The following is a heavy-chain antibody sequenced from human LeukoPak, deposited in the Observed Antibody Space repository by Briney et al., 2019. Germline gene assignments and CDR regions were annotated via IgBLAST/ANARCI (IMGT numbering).Heavy chain of an antibody. Sequence: GESLQIPCKGSGYSFTSYWIGWVRQMPGKGLEWMGIIYPGDSDTRYSPSFQGQVTISADKSISIAYLQWSSLKASDTAMYYCARRPSPYYYDSSGYYSFDYWGQGTLVTVSS. CDR1: GYSFTSYW. J-gene: IGHJ4*02. CDR2: IYPGDSDT. D-gene: IGHD3-22*01. CDR3: ARRPSPYYYDSSGYYSFDY. V-gene: IGHV5-51*01.